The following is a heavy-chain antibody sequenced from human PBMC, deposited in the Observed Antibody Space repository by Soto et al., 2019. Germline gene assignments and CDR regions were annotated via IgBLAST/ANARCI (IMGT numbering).Heavy chain of an antibody. CDR3: AKDRDIVVVVAATQNNYFDY. CDR1: GFTFSSYG. Sequence: GGSLRLSCAASGFTFSSYGMHWVRQAPGKGLEWVAVISYDGSNKYYADSVKGRFTISRDNSKNTLYLQMNSLRAEDTAVYCCAKDRDIVVVVAATQNNYFDYWGQGTLVPVSS. V-gene: IGHV3-30*18. D-gene: IGHD2-15*01. J-gene: IGHJ4*02. CDR2: ISYDGSNK.